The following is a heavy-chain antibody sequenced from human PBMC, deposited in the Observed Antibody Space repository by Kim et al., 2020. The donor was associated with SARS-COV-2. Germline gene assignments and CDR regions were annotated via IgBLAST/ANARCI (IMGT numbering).Heavy chain of an antibody. D-gene: IGHD5-12*01. Sequence: ASVKGPFTISRDNSKNTLFLHISSLSAEDTAIYYCARVRGIVASTGYFDYWGQGALVTVSS. CDR3: ARVRGIVASTGYFDY. J-gene: IGHJ4*02. V-gene: IGHV3-23*01.